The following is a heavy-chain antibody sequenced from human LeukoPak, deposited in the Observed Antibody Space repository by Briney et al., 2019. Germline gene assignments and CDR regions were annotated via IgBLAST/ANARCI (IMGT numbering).Heavy chain of an antibody. Sequence: GGSLRLSCAASAFTFSSYSMNWVRQAPGKGLEWVSSISSSSSYIYYADSVKGRFTISRDNAKNSLYLQMNSLRAEDTAVYYCARAPYKGSGSYYPYYFDYWGQGPLVTVSS. D-gene: IGHD3-10*01. V-gene: IGHV3-21*01. CDR1: AFTFSSYS. CDR2: ISSSSSYI. CDR3: ARAPYKGSGSYYPYYFDY. J-gene: IGHJ4*02.